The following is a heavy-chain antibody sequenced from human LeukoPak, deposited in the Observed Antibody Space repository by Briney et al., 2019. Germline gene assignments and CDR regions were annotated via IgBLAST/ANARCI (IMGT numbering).Heavy chain of an antibody. Sequence: ASVKVSCKASAYTFTGYYMHWVRQAPGQGLEWMGRINPNSGGTNYAQKFQGRVTMTRDTSISTAYMELSRLRSDDTAVYYCARYRRFSDLHPTKNWFYPWVQGTLVTVSS. D-gene: IGHD3-3*01. CDR2: INPNSGGT. CDR1: AYTFTGYY. J-gene: IGHJ5*02. CDR3: ARYRRFSDLHPTKNWFYP. V-gene: IGHV1-2*06.